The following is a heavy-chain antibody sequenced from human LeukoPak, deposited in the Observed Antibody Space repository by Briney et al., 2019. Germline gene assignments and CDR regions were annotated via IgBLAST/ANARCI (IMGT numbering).Heavy chain of an antibody. CDR2: ISSSGNT. Sequence: SETLSLTCTVSGASISGYFWNWIRQPPGMGLEWIGYISSSGNTNYNPSLKSRVTISVDTSKNRFSLKLNSVTAADTAVFYCARVGGTNYYYYGMDVWGQGTTVTVSS. D-gene: IGHD1-1*01. CDR1: GASISGYF. CDR3: ARVGGTNYYYYGMDV. V-gene: IGHV4-59*01. J-gene: IGHJ6*02.